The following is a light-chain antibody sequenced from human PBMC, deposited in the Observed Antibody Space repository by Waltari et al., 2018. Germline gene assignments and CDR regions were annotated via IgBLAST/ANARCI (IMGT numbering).Light chain of an antibody. CDR1: SSDVGGDDS. CDR2: DVN. CDR3: SSQSTKNGVI. Sequence: QSALTQPASVSGSPGQSSTISGTGSSSDVGGDDSVSWYEDHPGQAPKVIMYDVNKRPSGVSDRFSGYKSGNPASLTISGLQAEDEATFYCSSQSTKNGVIFGGGTKVIVL. V-gene: IGLV2-14*03. J-gene: IGLJ2*01.